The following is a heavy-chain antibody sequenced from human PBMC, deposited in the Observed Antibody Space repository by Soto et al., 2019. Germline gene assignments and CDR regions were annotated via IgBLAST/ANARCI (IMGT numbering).Heavy chain of an antibody. J-gene: IGHJ4*02. CDR1: GFTFSDYD. D-gene: IGHD1-26*01. CDR3: VSPGGTYSRY. Sequence: QVQLVESGGGLVKPGGSLRLSCAASGFTFSDYDMSWIRQSPGKGLEWLSYISSSGGTIYYADSVKGRFTISRDNAKNSLYLQMNSRRAEDTSVYYCVSPGGTYSRYWGQGTLVTVSS. CDR2: ISSSGGTI. V-gene: IGHV3-11*01.